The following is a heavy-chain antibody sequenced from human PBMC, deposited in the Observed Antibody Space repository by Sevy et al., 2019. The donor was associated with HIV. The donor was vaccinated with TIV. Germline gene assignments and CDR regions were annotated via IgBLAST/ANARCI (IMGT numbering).Heavy chain of an antibody. Sequence: SETLSLTCTVSGGSISSYYWSWIRQPPGKGLEWIGYIYYSGSTNYNPSLKSRVTISVDTSKNQFSLKLSSVTAADTAVYYCARDYGGKWDRKGAFDIWGQGTMVTVSS. CDR1: GGSISSYY. D-gene: IGHD1-26*01. J-gene: IGHJ3*02. V-gene: IGHV4-59*01. CDR2: IYYSGST. CDR3: ARDYGGKWDRKGAFDI.